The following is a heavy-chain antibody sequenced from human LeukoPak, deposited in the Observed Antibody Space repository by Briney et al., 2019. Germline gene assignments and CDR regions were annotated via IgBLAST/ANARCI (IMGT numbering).Heavy chain of an antibody. D-gene: IGHD3-22*01. CDR1: GYTFTGYY. CDR2: INPNSGGT. Sequence: ASVTVSCKASGYTFTGYYMHWVRQAPGQGLEWMGWINPNSGGTNYAQKFQGRVTMTRDTSISTAYMELSRLRSDDTAVYYCARVPSGYSYWYFDLWGRGTLVTVSS. CDR3: ARVPSGYSYWYFDL. J-gene: IGHJ2*01. V-gene: IGHV1-2*02.